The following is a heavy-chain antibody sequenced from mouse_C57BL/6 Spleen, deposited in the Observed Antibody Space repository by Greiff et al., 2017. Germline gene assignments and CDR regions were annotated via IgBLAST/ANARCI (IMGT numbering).Heavy chain of an antibody. Sequence: VQLVESGPGLVQPSQSLSITCTVSGFSLTSYGVHWVRQSPGKGLEWLGVIWRGGSTDNNAAFISRLSISKDNAKSQVFFKMNRLQADDTAIYYCARSSTLDYWGQGTTLTVSS. CDR1: GFSLTSYG. CDR3: ARSSTLDY. D-gene: IGHD6-1*01. V-gene: IGHV2-2*01. J-gene: IGHJ2*01. CDR2: IWRGGST.